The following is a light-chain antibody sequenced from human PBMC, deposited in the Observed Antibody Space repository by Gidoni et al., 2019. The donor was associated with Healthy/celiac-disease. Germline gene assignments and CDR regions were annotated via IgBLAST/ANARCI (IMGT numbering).Light chain of an antibody. V-gene: IGKV3-15*01. CDR1: QSVSSN. CDR2: GAS. Sequence: EIVMTQSPATLSVSPGERATLSCRASQSVSSNLAWYQQKPGQAPRLLSYGASTRATGIPARFSGSGSGTEFTLTISSLQSEDFAVYYCQQYNNWLRGTFGPGTKVDIK. J-gene: IGKJ3*01. CDR3: QQYNNWLRGT.